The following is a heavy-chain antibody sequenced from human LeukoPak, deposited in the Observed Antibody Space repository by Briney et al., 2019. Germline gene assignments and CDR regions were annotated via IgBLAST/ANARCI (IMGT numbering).Heavy chain of an antibody. Sequence: SVKVSCKASGGTFSSHAISWVRQAPGQGLEWMGRIIPIFGTANYAQKFQGRVTITTDESTSTAYMELSSLRSEDTAVYYCAYQTAMVRRLEFDYWGQGTLVTVSS. CDR3: AYQTAMVRRLEFDY. CDR2: IIPIFGTA. D-gene: IGHD5-18*01. CDR1: GGTFSSHA. V-gene: IGHV1-69*05. J-gene: IGHJ4*02.